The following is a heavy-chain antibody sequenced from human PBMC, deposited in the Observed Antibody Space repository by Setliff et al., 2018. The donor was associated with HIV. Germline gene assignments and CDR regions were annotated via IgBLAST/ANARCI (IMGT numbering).Heavy chain of an antibody. CDR2: INHSGST. D-gene: IGHD1-20*01. J-gene: IGHJ4*02. Sequence: SENLSLTCAVYGESFSGYFWSWIRQPPGKGLEWIGEINHSGSTNYNPSLKSRVSISVATSKNQFSLKLSSVTAADTAVYYCATGITMAPDYWGQGSLVTVSS. V-gene: IGHV4-34*01. CDR1: GESFSGYF. CDR3: ATGITMAPDY.